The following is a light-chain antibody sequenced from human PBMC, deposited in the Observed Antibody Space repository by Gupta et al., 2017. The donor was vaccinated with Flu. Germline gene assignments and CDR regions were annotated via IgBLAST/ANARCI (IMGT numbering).Light chain of an antibody. CDR3: QQFNDWPFT. J-gene: IGKJ5*01. V-gene: IGKV3-15*01. CDR2: DAS. CDR1: QKVGVD. Sequence: EVVMTQSPATLSVSPGEGATLSCRASQKVGVDLAWYQQKPGQPPRALIYDASFRATGVPARFTASGSGTDFTLTISSLQSEDFAIYFCQQFNDWPFTFGQGTRLDIK.